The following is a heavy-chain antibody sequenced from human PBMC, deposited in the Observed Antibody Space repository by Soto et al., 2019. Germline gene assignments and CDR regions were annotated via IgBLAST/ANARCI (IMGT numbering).Heavy chain of an antibody. D-gene: IGHD3-9*01. CDR2: ISAYNGNT. CDR3: ALTQEKYFEWLSPSYGMDV. J-gene: IGHJ6*02. Sequence: SSVKVSCKASGYTFTSYGISWVRQAPGQGLEWMGWISAYNGNTNYAQKLQGRVTMTTDTSTSTAYMELRSLRSDDTAVYYCALTQEKYFEWLSPSYGMDVWGQGTTVTVSS. CDR1: GYTFTSYG. V-gene: IGHV1-18*01.